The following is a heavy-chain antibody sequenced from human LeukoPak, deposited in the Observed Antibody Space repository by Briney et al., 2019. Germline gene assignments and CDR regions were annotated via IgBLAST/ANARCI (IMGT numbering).Heavy chain of an antibody. V-gene: IGHV3-30-3*01. CDR2: ISYDGSNK. CDR3: ARPRGSRWSIPFDN. CDR1: GFTFSSYA. J-gene: IGHJ4*02. Sequence: GGSLRLSCAASGFTFSSYAMHWVRQAPGKGLEWVAVISYDGSNKYYADSVKGRFTISRDNSKNTLYLQMNSLRAEDTAVYYCARPRGSRWSIPFDNWGQGTLVTVSS. D-gene: IGHD6-13*01.